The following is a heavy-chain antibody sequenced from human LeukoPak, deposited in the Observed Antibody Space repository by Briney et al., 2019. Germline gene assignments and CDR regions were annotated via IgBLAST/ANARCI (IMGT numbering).Heavy chain of an antibody. V-gene: IGHV3-30*12. CDR1: GFNFRAYW. Sequence: GGSLRLSCTTSGFNFRAYWMGWVRQAPGKGLEWVAVISYDGSNKYYADSVKGRFTISRDNSKNTLYLQMNSLRAEDTAVYYCARNSGPNWRPSAFDIWGQGTMVTVSS. D-gene: IGHD5-12*01. J-gene: IGHJ3*02. CDR2: ISYDGSNK. CDR3: ARNSGPNWRPSAFDI.